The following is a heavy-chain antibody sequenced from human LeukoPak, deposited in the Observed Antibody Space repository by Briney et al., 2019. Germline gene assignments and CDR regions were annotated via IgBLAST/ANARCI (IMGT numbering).Heavy chain of an antibody. CDR3: ARASPTLYSMDV. D-gene: IGHD2/OR15-2a*01. CDR1: GGSISSGGYS. J-gene: IGHJ6*02. V-gene: IGHV4-30-2*01. Sequence: TLSLTCTVSGGSISSGGYSWSWIRQPPGKGLEWIGYIYHSGSTYYNPSLKSRVTISVDRSKNQFSLELSSVTAADTAVYYCARASPTLYSMDVWGQGTTVTVSS. CDR2: IYHSGST.